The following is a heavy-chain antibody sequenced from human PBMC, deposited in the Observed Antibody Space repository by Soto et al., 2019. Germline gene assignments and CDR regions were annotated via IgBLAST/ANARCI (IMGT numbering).Heavy chain of an antibody. CDR1: GYTFTSYA. D-gene: IGHD2-2*01. Sequence: QVQLVQSGAEVKKPGASVKVSCKASGYTFTSYAMHWVRQAPGQRLEWMGWINAGNGNTKYSQKFQGRVTITRDTAARTAYMELSSLRAEDTAVYYCAIDQLVPAAMRYYYYGMDVWVQGTTVTVSS. V-gene: IGHV1-3*01. CDR2: INAGNGNT. J-gene: IGHJ6*02. CDR3: AIDQLVPAAMRYYYYGMDV.